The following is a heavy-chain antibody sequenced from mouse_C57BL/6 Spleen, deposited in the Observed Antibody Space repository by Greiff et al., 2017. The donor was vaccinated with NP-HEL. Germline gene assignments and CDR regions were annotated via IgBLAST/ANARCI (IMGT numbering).Heavy chain of an antibody. CDR2: IRNKANGYTT. J-gene: IGHJ3*01. D-gene: IGHD4-1*01. Sequence: EVKLMESGGGLVQPGGSLSLSCAASGFTFTDYYMSWVRQPPGKALEWLGFIRNKANGYTTEYSASVKGRFTISRDNSQSILYLQMNALRAEDSATYYCARKGSNWDGAWFAYWGQGTLVTVSA. CDR3: ARKGSNWDGAWFAY. CDR1: GFTFTDYY. V-gene: IGHV7-3*01.